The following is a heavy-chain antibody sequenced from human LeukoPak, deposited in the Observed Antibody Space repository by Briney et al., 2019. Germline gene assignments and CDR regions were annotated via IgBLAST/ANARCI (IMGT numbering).Heavy chain of an antibody. CDR2: MNPNSDNT. J-gene: IGHJ6*03. V-gene: IGHV1-8*01. CDR3: ARGLGTAMVTNYYYYMDV. D-gene: IGHD5-18*01. Sequence: GASVKVSCKASGYTFTSYDINWVRQATGQGLEWMGWMNPNSDNTGYAQKFQGRVTMTRNTSISTAYMELSSLRSEDTAVYYCARGLGTAMVTNYYYYMDVWGKGTTVTVSS. CDR1: GYTFTSYD.